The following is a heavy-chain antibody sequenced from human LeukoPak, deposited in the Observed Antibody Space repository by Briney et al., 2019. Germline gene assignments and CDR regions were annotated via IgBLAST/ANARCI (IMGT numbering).Heavy chain of an antibody. V-gene: IGHV4-4*07. CDR3: AGNVLRFLEWSPGFDY. CDR1: GGSISGYY. Sequence: SEALSLTCTVSGGSISGYYWSWIRQPAGKGLEWIGRIYASGTTNYNPSLKSRVTMSVDTSKNQFSLKLSSVTAADTAVYYCAGNVLRFLEWSPGFDYWGQGTLVTVSS. D-gene: IGHD3-3*01. J-gene: IGHJ4*02. CDR2: IYASGTT.